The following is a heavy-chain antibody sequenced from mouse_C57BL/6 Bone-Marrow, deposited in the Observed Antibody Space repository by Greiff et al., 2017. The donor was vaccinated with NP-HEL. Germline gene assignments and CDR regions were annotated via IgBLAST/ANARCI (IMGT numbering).Heavy chain of an antibody. CDR3: AREDYDYDSFAY. CDR2: IYPGSGST. J-gene: IGHJ3*01. CDR1: GYTFTSCW. V-gene: IGHV1-55*01. Sequence: QVQLQQPGAELVKPGASVKMSCKASGYTFTSCWITWVKQRPGQGLEWIGDIYPGSGSTNYNEKFKSKATLTVDTSSSTAYMQLSSLTSEDSAVYYCAREDYDYDSFAYWGQGTLVTVSA. D-gene: IGHD2-4*01.